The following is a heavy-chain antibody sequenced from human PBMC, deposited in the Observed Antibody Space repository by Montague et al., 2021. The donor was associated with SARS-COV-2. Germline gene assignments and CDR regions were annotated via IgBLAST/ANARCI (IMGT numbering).Heavy chain of an antibody. CDR3: ARLGYYSDSSGIADY. D-gene: IGHD3-22*01. J-gene: IGHJ4*02. V-gene: IGHV4-39*01. CDR2: IYYSGNT. Sequence: SETLSLTCTVSGGSISSSSYYWGWIRQPPGKGLEWIGSIYYSGNTYYNPSLKSRVTISVDTSKNQFSLKLSSVTAADTAVHYCARLGYYSDSSGIADYWGQGTLVTVSS. CDR1: GGSISSSSYY.